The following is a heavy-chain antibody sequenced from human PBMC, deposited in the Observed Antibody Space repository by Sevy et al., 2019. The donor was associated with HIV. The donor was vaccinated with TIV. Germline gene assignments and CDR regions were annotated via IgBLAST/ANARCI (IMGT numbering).Heavy chain of an antibody. CDR2: IYKTGST. V-gene: IGHV4-61*01. J-gene: IGHJ6*03. CDR3: ARVPRGQLWYSGSLGGYYYHMDV. D-gene: IGHD3-16*01. CDR1: GGSVSSGTYY. Sequence: SETLSLSCSVSGGSVSSGTYYWSWIRQPPGKGLEWIGHIYKTGSTNYKLCLQSRVTISVDTSTNQFSLRLRSVTAADTAVYYCARVPRGQLWYSGSLGGYYYHMDVWGKGTTVTVSS.